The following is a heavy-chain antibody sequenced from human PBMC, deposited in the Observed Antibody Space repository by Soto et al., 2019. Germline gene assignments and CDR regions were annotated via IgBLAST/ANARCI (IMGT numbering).Heavy chain of an antibody. D-gene: IGHD3-10*01. V-gene: IGHV1-69*13. Sequence: SVKVSCKASGGTFSSYAISWVRQAPGQGLEWMGGIIPIFGTANYAQKFQGRVTITADESTSTAYMELSSLRSEDTAVYYCARVMDGWFGELLLSYYYYGMDVWGQGTTVTVSS. CDR1: GGTFSSYA. CDR2: IIPIFGTA. CDR3: ARVMDGWFGELLLSYYYYGMDV. J-gene: IGHJ6*02.